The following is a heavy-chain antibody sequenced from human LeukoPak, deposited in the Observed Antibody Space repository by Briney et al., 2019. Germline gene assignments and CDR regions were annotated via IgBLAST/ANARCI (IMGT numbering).Heavy chain of an antibody. Sequence: GGSLRLSCAASGFTFSSYEMNWVRQAPGKGLEWVSTIFVSSGRTYYADSVKGRFTISRDNSKNTLYLQMNSLSAEDTAVYYCANSRLVVTAFDIWGQGTMVTVSS. J-gene: IGHJ3*02. CDR3: ANSRLVVTAFDI. CDR2: IFVSSGRT. CDR1: GFTFSSYE. D-gene: IGHD3-22*01. V-gene: IGHV3-23*01.